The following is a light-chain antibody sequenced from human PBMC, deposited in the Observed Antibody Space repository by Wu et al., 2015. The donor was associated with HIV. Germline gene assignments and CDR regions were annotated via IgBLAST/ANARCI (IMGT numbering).Light chain of an antibody. J-gene: IGKJ5*01. CDR2: DAS. CDR1: QDIXTYL. Sequence: SLSASIGDRVTITCRASQDIXTYLCLGINRHQAKPLGSFIYDASTLQSGVSSRFSGSGSGADFTLTISGLQREDFAVYFCQQLNSFPLTFGQGSRLEI. V-gene: IGKV1-13*02. CDR3: QQLNSFPLT.